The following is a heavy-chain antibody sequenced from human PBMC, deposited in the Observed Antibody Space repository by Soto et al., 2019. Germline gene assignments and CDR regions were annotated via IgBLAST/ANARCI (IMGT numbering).Heavy chain of an antibody. Sequence: QAQLVQSGAEVKKPGASVKVSCEASGYTFTSYYMHWVRQAPGQGLEWMGWINPNSGDTKYAQKFRGRVSMTKKTSITTAYMEVKMLTSDDTAVYYCARQLAYCGGDCFTEPVDYWGQGTLVTVSS. D-gene: IGHD2-21*02. J-gene: IGHJ4*02. CDR1: GYTFTSYY. CDR3: ARQLAYCGGDCFTEPVDY. CDR2: INPNSGDT. V-gene: IGHV1-2*02.